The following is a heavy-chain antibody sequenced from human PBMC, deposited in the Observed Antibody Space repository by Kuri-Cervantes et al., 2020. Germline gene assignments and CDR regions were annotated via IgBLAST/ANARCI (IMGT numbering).Heavy chain of an antibody. Sequence: SETLSLTCAVSGGSISSGGYSWSWIRQPPGKGLEWIGYIYHSGSTYYNPSLKSRVTISVDRSKNQFSLKLSSVTAADTAVYYCASPLRSHRGPYYYGMDVWGQGTTVTVSS. V-gene: IGHV4-30-2*01. CDR3: ASPLRSHRGPYYYGMDV. D-gene: IGHD3-3*01. CDR2: IYHSGST. J-gene: IGHJ6*02. CDR1: GGSISSGGYS.